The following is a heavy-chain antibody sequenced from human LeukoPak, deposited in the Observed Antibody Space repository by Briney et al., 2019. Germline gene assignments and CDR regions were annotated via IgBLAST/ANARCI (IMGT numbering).Heavy chain of an antibody. Sequence: SVKVSRKASGGTFSSYAISWVLQAPGQGLEWMGGIIPIFGTANYAQRFQGRVTITADESTSTAYMELSSLRSEDTAVYYCARVRTRILHNGDAFDIWGQGTMVTVSS. CDR2: IIPIFGTA. D-gene: IGHD2-15*01. CDR1: GGTFSSYA. J-gene: IGHJ3*02. V-gene: IGHV1-69*13. CDR3: ARVRTRILHNGDAFDI.